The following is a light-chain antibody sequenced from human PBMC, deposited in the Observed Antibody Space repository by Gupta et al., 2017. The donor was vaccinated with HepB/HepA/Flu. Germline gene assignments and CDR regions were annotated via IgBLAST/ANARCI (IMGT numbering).Light chain of an antibody. CDR1: NIGSKS. V-gene: IGLV3-21*02. Sequence: SYVLTQPPSVSVAPGQTARITCGVNNIGSKSVHWYQQKPGQAPVLFFYDDRDRPSGTPARVSGSNSGNTATLTISRVEAGEEAAYYFQVWEISSDNLVVFGGGTKLTVL. CDR3: QVWEISSDNLVV. J-gene: IGLJ2*01. CDR2: DDR.